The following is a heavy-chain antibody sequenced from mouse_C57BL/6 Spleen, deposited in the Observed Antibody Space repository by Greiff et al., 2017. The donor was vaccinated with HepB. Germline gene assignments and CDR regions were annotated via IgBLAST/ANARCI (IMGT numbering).Heavy chain of an antibody. Sequence: VKLMESGPELVKPGASVKISCKASGYAFSSSWMNWVKQRPGKGLEWIGRIYPGDGDTNYNGKFKGKATLTADKSSSTAYMQLSSLTSEDSAVYFCARPLYYGYAMDYWGQGTSVTVSS. CDR1: GYAFSSSW. CDR3: ARPLYYGYAMDY. CDR2: IYPGDGDT. D-gene: IGHD1-1*01. V-gene: IGHV1-82*01. J-gene: IGHJ4*01.